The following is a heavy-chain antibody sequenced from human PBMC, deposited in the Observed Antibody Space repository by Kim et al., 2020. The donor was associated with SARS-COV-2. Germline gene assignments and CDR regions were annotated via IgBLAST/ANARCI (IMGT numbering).Heavy chain of an antibody. J-gene: IGHJ6*02. CDR2: INPSGGST. CDR1: GYTFTNYH. Sequence: ASVKVSCKASGYTFTNYHIHWVRQAPGHGLEWMGTINPSGGSTSYAQNFRGRLTMTGDTSTSTVSMEVTSLTSEDTAVYYCAIFKGVAVWGQGTTVSVSS. CDR3: AIFKGVAV. V-gene: IGHV1-46*01.